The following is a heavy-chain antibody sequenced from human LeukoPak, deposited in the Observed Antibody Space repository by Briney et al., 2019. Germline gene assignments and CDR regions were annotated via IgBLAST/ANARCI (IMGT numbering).Heavy chain of an antibody. J-gene: IGHJ6*03. V-gene: IGHV4-34*01. CDR2: INHSGST. D-gene: IGHD3-3*01. Sequence: SETLSLTCAVYGGSFSGYYWSWIRQPPGKGLEWIGEINHSGSTNYNPSLKSRVTISVDTSKNQFSLRLSSVTAADTAVYYCARGTLGGDFWSGTYYYMDVWGKRTTVTVSS. CDR1: GGSFSGYY. CDR3: ARGTLGGDFWSGTYYYMDV.